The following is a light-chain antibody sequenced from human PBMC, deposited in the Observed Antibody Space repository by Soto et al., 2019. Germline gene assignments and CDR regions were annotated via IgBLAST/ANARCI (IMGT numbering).Light chain of an antibody. CDR3: QQYGSSPPRT. CDR2: GAS. V-gene: IGKV3-20*01. J-gene: IGKJ3*01. CDR1: QSVSSSY. Sequence: EIVLTQSPGTLSLSPGERATLSCRASQSVSSSYLAWYQQKPGQAPRLLIYGASSRATGIPDRFSGSGSGTDFTLTISRLEPEDVAVYYCQQYGSSPPRTFGPGTKVDIK.